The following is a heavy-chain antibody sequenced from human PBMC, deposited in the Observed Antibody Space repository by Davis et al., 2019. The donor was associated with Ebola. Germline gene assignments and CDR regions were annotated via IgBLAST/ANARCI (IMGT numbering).Heavy chain of an antibody. CDR3: ACYVLG. CDR2: IKQDGSEN. Sequence: GESLKIPCAASGFTVSSNYMSWVRQAPGKGLEWVANIKQDGSENYYVDSVKGRFTISRDNAKNTLYLQMNSLRVEDTAVYYCACYVLGWGQGTLVTVSS. V-gene: IGHV3-7*01. J-gene: IGHJ4*02. D-gene: IGHD2-8*01. CDR1: GFTVSSNY.